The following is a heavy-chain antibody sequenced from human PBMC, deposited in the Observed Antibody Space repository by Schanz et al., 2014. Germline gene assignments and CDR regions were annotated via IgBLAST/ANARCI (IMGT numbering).Heavy chain of an antibody. Sequence: EVHLVESGGGLVKPGGSLRLSCAASGFTLSNAWMSWVRQAPGKGVEWVGRIKSKTDGGTTDFAAPVKGRFSISRDDSKNTLYLQMNSTKTEDTAVYYCTSAVRATFGYFAYWGQGTLLVTVSS. CDR2: IKSKTDGGTT. V-gene: IGHV3-15*01. CDR3: TSAVRATFGYFAY. J-gene: IGHJ4*02. CDR1: GFTLSNAW. D-gene: IGHD2-15*01.